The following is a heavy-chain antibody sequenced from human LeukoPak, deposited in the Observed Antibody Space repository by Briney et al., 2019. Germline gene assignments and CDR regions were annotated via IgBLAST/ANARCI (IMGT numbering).Heavy chain of an antibody. Sequence: SSETLSLTCTVSGGSISNYYWSWIRQPPGKGLEWIGYIYYSGSTKYNPSLKSRLTISVDTSKNQVSLKLSSVTAADTAMYYVARHIGKWGWDYWGQGTLVTVSS. J-gene: IGHJ4*02. D-gene: IGHD7-27*01. CDR1: GGSISNYY. V-gene: IGHV4-59*08. CDR3: ARHIGKWGWDY. CDR2: IYYSGST.